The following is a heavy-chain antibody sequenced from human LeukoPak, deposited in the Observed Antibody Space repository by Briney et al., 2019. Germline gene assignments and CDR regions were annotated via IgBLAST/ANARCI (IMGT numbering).Heavy chain of an antibody. CDR1: GFTFSNYV. D-gene: IGHD3-22*01. V-gene: IGHV3-30*02. CDR3: AKVPYYDSSGGHYYFDY. CDR2: IQKDGGSK. Sequence: QPGGSLRLSCAASGFTFSNYVMNWVRQAPGKGLEWVTFIQKDGGSKFYADSVKGRFTISRDNSKNTLYLQMNSLRAEDTAVYYCAKVPYYDSSGGHYYFDYWGQGTLVTVSS. J-gene: IGHJ4*02.